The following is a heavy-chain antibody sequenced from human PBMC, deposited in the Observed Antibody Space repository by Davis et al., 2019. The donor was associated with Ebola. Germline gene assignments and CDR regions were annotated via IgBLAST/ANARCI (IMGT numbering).Heavy chain of an antibody. CDR2: ISAYNGNT. D-gene: IGHD3-22*01. V-gene: IGHV1-18*04. Sequence: AASVTVSCKASGYTFTSYGISWVRQAPGQGLEWMGWISAYNGNTNYAQKLQGRVTMTTDTSTSTAYMELRSLRSDDTAVYYCARVHSLYYYDKWGQGTLVTVSS. CDR3: ARVHSLYYYDK. CDR1: GYTFTSYG. J-gene: IGHJ4*02.